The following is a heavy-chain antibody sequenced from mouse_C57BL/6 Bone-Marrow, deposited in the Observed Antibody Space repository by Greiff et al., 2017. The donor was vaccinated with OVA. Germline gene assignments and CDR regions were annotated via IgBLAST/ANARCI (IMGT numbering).Heavy chain of an antibody. CDR1: GYTFTDYE. D-gene: IGHD3-3*01. Sequence: VQLVESGAELVRPGASVTLSCKASGYTFTDYEMHWVKQTPVHGLEWIGAIDPETGGTAYNQKFKGKAILTADKSSSTAYMELRSLTSEDSAVYYCTRGWPDYWGQGTTLTVSS. J-gene: IGHJ2*01. V-gene: IGHV1-15*01. CDR3: TRGWPDY. CDR2: IDPETGGT.